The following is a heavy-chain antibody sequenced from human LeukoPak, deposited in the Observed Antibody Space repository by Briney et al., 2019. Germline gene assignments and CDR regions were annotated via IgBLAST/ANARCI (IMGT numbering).Heavy chain of an antibody. Sequence: GASVKVSCKASGYTFTGYYMHWVRQAPGQGLEWMGIINPSGGSADYAQKFQGRVTMTRDTYTNTFYMELSSLRSEDTAVYYCARGAKRWLQFKTSAGFDFWGQGTLVTVSS. D-gene: IGHD5-24*01. J-gene: IGHJ4*02. V-gene: IGHV1-46*01. CDR1: GYTFTGYY. CDR3: ARGAKRWLQFKTSAGFDF. CDR2: INPSGGSA.